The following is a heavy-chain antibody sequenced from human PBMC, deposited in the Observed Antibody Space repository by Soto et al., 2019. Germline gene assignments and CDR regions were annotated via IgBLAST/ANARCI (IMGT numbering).Heavy chain of an antibody. V-gene: IGHV3-48*02. CDR2: IGGSSVTR. CDR1: GFSFSDYS. J-gene: IGHJ4*02. D-gene: IGHD6-13*01. CDR3: AREPDTRSWTHFDY. Sequence: EVQLVESGGGLVQPGGSLRLSCVASGFSFSDYSMNWVRQAPGKGLEWLSYIGGSSVTRYYADSVKGRFTISRDNAKNSLYLQMNSLRDEDTAVYYCAREPDTRSWTHFDYWGEGTLVTVSS.